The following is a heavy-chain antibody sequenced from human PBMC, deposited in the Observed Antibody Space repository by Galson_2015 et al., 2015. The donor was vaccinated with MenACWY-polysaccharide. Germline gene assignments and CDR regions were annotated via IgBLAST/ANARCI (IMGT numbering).Heavy chain of an antibody. Sequence: SLRLSCQGPGLTFSSYGMCWVRLAQGKGLEWVSGLSPTTGNTYYADSVRGRFTISRDNSKNTLYLQMDSLRAEDTALYYCSKGAAHYGSGNYYDYWGQGTQVTVSS. CDR1: GLTFSSYG. J-gene: IGHJ4*02. CDR2: LSPTTGNT. V-gene: IGHV3-23*01. D-gene: IGHD3-10*01. CDR3: SKGAAHYGSGNYYDY.